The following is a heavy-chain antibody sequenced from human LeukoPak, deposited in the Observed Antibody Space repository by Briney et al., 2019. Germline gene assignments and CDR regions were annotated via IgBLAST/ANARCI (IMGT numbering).Heavy chain of an antibody. CDR1: GGSISSYY. Sequence: PSETLSLTCTVSGGSISSYYWSWLRQPAGKGLEWIGRIYTSGSTNYNPSLKSRVTMSVDTSKNQFSLKLSSVTAADTAVYYCATATYSNYSYYYYMDVWGKGTTVTISS. V-gene: IGHV4-4*07. J-gene: IGHJ6*03. CDR2: IYTSGST. D-gene: IGHD4-11*01. CDR3: ATATYSNYSYYYYMDV.